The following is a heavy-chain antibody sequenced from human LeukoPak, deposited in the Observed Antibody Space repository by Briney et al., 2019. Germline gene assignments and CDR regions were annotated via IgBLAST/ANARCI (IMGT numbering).Heavy chain of an antibody. V-gene: IGHV4-4*07. CDR3: ARDMGGGWFDP. D-gene: IGHD1-26*01. CDR1: GGSISSSY. Sequence: SETLSLTCSISGGSISSSYWNWIRRPAGKGLEWIGRISTSGTTNYSPSLKGRLTMSIDTSKKQFSLNLRSVTAADTAMCYCARDMGGGWFDPWGQGALVTVSS. J-gene: IGHJ5*02. CDR2: ISTSGTT.